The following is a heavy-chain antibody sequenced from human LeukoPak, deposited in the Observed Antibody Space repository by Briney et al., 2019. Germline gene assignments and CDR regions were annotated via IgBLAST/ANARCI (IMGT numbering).Heavy chain of an antibody. D-gene: IGHD3-3*01. V-gene: IGHV1-46*03. CDR3: ARARVNDFWSGYFDY. CDR2: INPSGGST. Sequence: ASVKVSCMASGYTFTSYYMHWVRQAPGQGLEWMGIINPSGGSTSYAQKFQGRVTMTRDTSTSTVYMELSSLRSEDTAVYYCARARVNDFWSGYFDYWGQGTLVTVSS. CDR1: GYTFTSYY. J-gene: IGHJ4*02.